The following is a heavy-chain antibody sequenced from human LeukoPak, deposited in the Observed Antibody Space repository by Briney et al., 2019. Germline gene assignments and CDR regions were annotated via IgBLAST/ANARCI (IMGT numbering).Heavy chain of an antibody. CDR3: AVVPAGENPIWSWFDP. CDR2: ISGSGGST. D-gene: IGHD2-2*01. CDR1: GFTFSSYG. V-gene: IGHV3-23*01. J-gene: IGHJ5*02. Sequence: GGSLRLSCAASGFTFSSYGMSWVRQAPGEGLEWVSAISGSGGSTYYADSVKGRFTISRDNSKNTLYLQMNSLRAEDTAVYYCAVVPAGENPIWSWFDPWGQGTLVTVSS.